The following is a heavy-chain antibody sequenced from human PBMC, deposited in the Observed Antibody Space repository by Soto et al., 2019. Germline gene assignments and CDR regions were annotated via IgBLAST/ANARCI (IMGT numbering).Heavy chain of an antibody. Sequence: EVQLVESGAGLVKPGGSLRLSCVASGFTFSNYNMNRVRQAPGKGLEWVSHISGTSVYIHYADSVKGRFTISRDNAKNSVYLQMDSLRVEDTAVYYCAREGALKPFSSWGQGALVTVSS. J-gene: IGHJ5*02. CDR2: ISGTSVYI. V-gene: IGHV3-21*01. CDR3: AREGALKPFSS. CDR1: GFTFSNYN.